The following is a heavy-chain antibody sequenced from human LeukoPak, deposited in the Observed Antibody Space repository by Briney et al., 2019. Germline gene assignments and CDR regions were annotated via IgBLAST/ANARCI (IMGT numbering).Heavy chain of an antibody. CDR2: ISSSSSYT. CDR1: GFTFSSYA. D-gene: IGHD5-18*01. CDR3: ARGTGVDTAMGPGTYYYGMDV. J-gene: IGHJ6*04. Sequence: PGGSLRLSCAASGFTFSSYAMSWIRQAPGKGLERVSYISSSSSYTNYADSVKGRFTISRDNAKNSLYLQMNSLRAEDTAVYYCARGTGVDTAMGPGTYYYGMDVWGKGTTVTVSS. V-gene: IGHV3-11*06.